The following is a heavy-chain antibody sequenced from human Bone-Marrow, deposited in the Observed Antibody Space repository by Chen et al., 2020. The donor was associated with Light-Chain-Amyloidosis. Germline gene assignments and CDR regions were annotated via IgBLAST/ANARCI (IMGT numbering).Heavy chain of an antibody. CDR3: ARYEPHFSDSIISGYTA. D-gene: IGHD5-12*01. V-gene: IGHV4-34*01. CDR2: INHSGSA. CDR1: NGAFGDDY. J-gene: IGHJ5*02. Sequence: QVELQQWGAGLLKPSETLSLTCGIHNGAFGDDYWTWIRQPPGKGLQWIAEINHSGSANYNSSLKSRTTISVDKPKNQFSLRMIPVTAADTAVYYCARYEPHFSDSIISGYTAWGQGTSVTVSS.